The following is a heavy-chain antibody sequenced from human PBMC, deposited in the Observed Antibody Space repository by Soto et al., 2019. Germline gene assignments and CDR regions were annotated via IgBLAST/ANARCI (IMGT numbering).Heavy chain of an antibody. CDR3: ASPSYGSGSYY. V-gene: IGHV1-3*01. Sequence: QVQLVQSGAEVKKPGASVKVSCKASGYTFSSYALHWVRQAPGQRIEWMGWINAGNGNTKYSQKFQGRVTFTRDTSARTAYMELSSLRSEDTAVYYCASPSYGSGSYYWGQGTLVTVSS. CDR1: GYTFSSYA. J-gene: IGHJ4*02. CDR2: INAGNGNT. D-gene: IGHD3-10*01.